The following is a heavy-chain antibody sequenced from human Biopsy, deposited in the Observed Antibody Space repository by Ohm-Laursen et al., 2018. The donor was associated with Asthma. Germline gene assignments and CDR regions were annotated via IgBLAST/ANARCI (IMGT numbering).Heavy chain of an antibody. Sequence: LSLTCAASGFTFSSYSMNWVRQAPGKGLEWVSYISSSSSTIYYADSVKGRFTISRDNAKNSLYLQMNSLRDEDTAVYYCARFRRGYSYGYAGVFDYWGQGTLVTVSS. CDR3: ARFRRGYSYGYAGVFDY. CDR2: ISSSSSTI. D-gene: IGHD5-18*01. J-gene: IGHJ4*02. CDR1: GFTFSSYS. V-gene: IGHV3-48*02.